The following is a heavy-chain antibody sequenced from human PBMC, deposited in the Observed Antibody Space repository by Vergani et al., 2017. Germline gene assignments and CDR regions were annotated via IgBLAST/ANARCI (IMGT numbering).Heavy chain of an antibody. CDR1: GFTFNSYA. CDR2: INNNGGST. Sequence: QLLESGGGLIQPGGSLRLSCAASGFTFNSYAMTWVRQAPGKGLEWVSGINNNGGSTYYADSVTGRFTISRDNSKNTLYLQMTDLGAKDTATYYCAKHFRGWGIDSWGQGTQVIVSS. D-gene: IGHD3-16*01. V-gene: IGHV3-23*01. J-gene: IGHJ4*02. CDR3: AKHFRGWGIDS.